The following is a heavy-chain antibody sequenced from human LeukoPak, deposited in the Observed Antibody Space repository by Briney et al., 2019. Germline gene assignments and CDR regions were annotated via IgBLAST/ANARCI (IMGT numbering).Heavy chain of an antibody. V-gene: IGHV3-23*01. CDR3: AKPLDYYDSGTNYAFDM. Sequence: GGSLRLSCAASGITFSSYAMSWVRQAPGKGLEWVSGISRSGDSTFYADSVKGRFTISRDNSKNTLYLQLNRLRAEDTAIYYCAKPLDYYDSGTNYAFDMWGQGTMVTVSS. D-gene: IGHD3-10*01. J-gene: IGHJ3*02. CDR2: ISRSGDST. CDR1: GITFSSYA.